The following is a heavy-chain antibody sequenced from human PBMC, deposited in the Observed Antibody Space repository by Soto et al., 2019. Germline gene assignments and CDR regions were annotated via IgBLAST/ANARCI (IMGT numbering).Heavy chain of an antibody. CDR1: GLRFDHFA. D-gene: IGHD6-19*01. CDR2: TNGGGDSI. CDR3: AKSGDSAGWGIDF. V-gene: IGHV3-48*02. Sequence: EVQLVESGGGLVQPGGSLGLYCVGFGLRFDHFAMNWVRQPPGKGREGVACTNGGGDSIYHAESVKGRFTISRDNARNSLSLQMNSLSDEDTAVYYCAKSGDSAGWGIDFWGQGTLVTVSS. J-gene: IGHJ4*02.